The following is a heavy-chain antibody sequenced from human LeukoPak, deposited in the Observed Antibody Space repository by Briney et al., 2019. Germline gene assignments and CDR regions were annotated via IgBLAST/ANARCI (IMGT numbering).Heavy chain of an antibody. CDR2: IHYSGST. V-gene: IGHV4-39*07. J-gene: IGHJ4*02. CDR1: GGSMRSSSYY. CDR3: AREGGGKSWGFNY. D-gene: IGHD3-16*01. Sequence: SETLSLTCTVSGGSMRSSSYYWGWIRQPRGKGLEWIGSIHYSGSTNYNPSLKSRVTISVDTSKNHFSLKLSSVTAADTAVYYCAREGGGKSWGFNYWGQGTLVTVSS.